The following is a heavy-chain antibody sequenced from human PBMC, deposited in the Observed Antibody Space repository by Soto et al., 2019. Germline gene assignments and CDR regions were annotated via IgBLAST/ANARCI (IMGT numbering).Heavy chain of an antibody. J-gene: IGHJ5*02. CDR1: GFTFSSYA. V-gene: IGHV3-30-3*01. Sequence: GGSLRLSCAASGFTFSSYAMHWVRQAPGKGLEWVAVISYDGSNKYYADSVKGRFTISRDNSKNTLYLQMNSLRAEDTAVYYCARDRNWAYSGSYYSCWFDPWGQGTLVTVSS. D-gene: IGHD1-26*01. CDR2: ISYDGSNK. CDR3: ARDRNWAYSGSYYSCWFDP.